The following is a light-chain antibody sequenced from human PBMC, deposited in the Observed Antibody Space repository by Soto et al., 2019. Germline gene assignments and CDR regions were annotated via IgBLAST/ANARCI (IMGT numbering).Light chain of an antibody. V-gene: IGLV2-14*01. J-gene: IGLJ1*01. CDR2: EVT. CDR3: CLYIGATTYV. CDR1: SSDIGGYNY. Sequence: QSALTQPASVSGSPGQSITISCSGSSSDIGGYNYVSWYQQHPGMVPKLIIFEVTNRPSGVSHRFSGSTSVNSASLTISGLQADDEADYYCCLYIGATTYVFGTGTKVTVL.